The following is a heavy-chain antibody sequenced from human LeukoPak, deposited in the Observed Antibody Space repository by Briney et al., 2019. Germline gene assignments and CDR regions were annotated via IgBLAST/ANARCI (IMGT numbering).Heavy chain of an antibody. Sequence: GPSVNVSCKTSGYIFTNYGMTWVRQAPGQGLEWMGWVSTYSGNTNYAQKVQGRVTMSTDTPTTTAYMELRNLRSDDTAVYYCARADYCTSSSCYPSNYWGQGTLVTVSS. D-gene: IGHD2-2*01. CDR1: GYIFTNYG. CDR3: ARADYCTSSSCYPSNY. V-gene: IGHV1-18*01. J-gene: IGHJ4*02. CDR2: VSTYSGNT.